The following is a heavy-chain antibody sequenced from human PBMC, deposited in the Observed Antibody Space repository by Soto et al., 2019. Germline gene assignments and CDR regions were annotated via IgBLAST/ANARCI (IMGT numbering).Heavy chain of an antibody. V-gene: IGHV1-18*01. J-gene: IGHJ4*02. CDR3: ARDPPPPDY. CDR1: GYTFASYA. Sequence: QVKLVQSGAEVKKPGASVKVSCKASGYTFASYAISWMRQAPGQGLEWMGWISAYNGNTNYAQKLQVRATMTTDTATSTAYMELRSLRSDDTAVYYCARDPPPPDYWGQGTLVTVSS. CDR2: ISAYNGNT.